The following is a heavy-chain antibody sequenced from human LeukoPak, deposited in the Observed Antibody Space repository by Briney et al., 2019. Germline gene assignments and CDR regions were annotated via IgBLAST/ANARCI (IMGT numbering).Heavy chain of an antibody. CDR1: GYSFTSYW. Sequence: GESLKISCKGSGYSFTSYWIGWVRQMPGKGLEWMGIIYPGDSDTRYSPSFQGQVTISADKSISTAYLQWSSLKASDTAMYYCASSSNYVYYYYGMDVWGQGTTVTVSS. J-gene: IGHJ6*02. CDR2: IYPGDSDT. CDR3: ASSSNYVYYYYGMDV. V-gene: IGHV5-51*01. D-gene: IGHD4-11*01.